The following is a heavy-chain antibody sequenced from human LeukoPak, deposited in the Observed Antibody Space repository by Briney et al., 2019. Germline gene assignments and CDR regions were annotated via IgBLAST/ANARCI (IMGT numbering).Heavy chain of an antibody. CDR3: ARVSDVLMVYAPVGAFDI. J-gene: IGHJ3*02. Sequence: PGGSLRLSCAASGFTFSSYWMSWVRQAPGKGLEWVANIKQDGSERYYVDSVKGRFTISRDNAKNSLYLQMNSLRAEDTAVYYCARVSDVLMVYAPVGAFDIWGQGTMLTVSS. D-gene: IGHD2-8*01. CDR2: IKQDGSER. V-gene: IGHV3-7*01. CDR1: GFTFSSYW.